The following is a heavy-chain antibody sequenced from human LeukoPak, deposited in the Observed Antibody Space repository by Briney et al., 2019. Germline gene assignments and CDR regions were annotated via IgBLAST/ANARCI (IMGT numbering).Heavy chain of an antibody. D-gene: IGHD1-26*01. J-gene: IGHJ6*03. V-gene: IGHV3-21*06. CDR1: GFTFSSYN. CDR2: VTSSSSYV. Sequence: GGSLRLSCEASGFTFSSYNMNWVRHAPGKRLEWVSSVTSSSSYVFYADSVKGRFTISRDNAKNSLYLQMNSLTAEDTAVYYCARDPYSGNYGNTYYYYMDVWGKGTTVTISS. CDR3: ARDPYSGNYGNTYYYYMDV.